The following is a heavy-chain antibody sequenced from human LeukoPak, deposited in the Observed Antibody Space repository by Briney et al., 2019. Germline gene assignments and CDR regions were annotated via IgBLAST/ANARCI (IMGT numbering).Heavy chain of an antibody. CDR1: GFTFSSYA. V-gene: IGHV3-23*01. CDR3: ARVRSPRYFDY. Sequence: GGSLRLSCAASGFTFSSYAMSWVRQPPGKGLEWVSHISGSRITTYYADSVKGRFTISRDNAKNSLYLQMNSLRAEDTAVYYCARVRSPRYFDYWGQGTLVTVSS. CDR2: ISGSRITT. J-gene: IGHJ4*02.